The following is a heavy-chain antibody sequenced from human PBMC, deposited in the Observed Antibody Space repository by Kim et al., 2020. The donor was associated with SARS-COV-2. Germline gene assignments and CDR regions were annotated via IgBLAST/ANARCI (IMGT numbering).Heavy chain of an antibody. CDR3: ARHWADDYGDYGEYDY. D-gene: IGHD4-17*01. Sequence: LRRRVTLSVDTSKNQFSLKLGSVTAADTAVYYCARHWADDYGDYGEYDYWGQGTLVTVSS. V-gene: IGHV4-39*01. J-gene: IGHJ4*02.